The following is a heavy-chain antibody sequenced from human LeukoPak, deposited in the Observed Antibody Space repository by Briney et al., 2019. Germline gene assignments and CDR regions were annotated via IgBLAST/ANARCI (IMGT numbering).Heavy chain of an antibody. CDR2: INHSGST. Sequence: SETLSLTCAVYGGSFSGYYWSWIRQPPGKGLEWIGEINHSGSTSYNPSLKSRVTMSVDTSKNQFSLKLSSVTAADTAVYYCAREIDEGWFDPWGQGTLVTVSS. V-gene: IGHV4-34*01. CDR1: GGSFSGYY. J-gene: IGHJ5*02. CDR3: AREIDEGWFDP. D-gene: IGHD3-22*01.